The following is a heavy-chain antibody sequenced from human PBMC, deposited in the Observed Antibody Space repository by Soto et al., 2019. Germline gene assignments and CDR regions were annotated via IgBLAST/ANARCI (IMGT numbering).Heavy chain of an antibody. CDR1: GLIFSNYG. D-gene: IGHD1-26*01. V-gene: IGHV3-30*18. Sequence: GGSVRLSCAASGLIFSNYGMHWVRQAPGKGLEWVALISHDGKNKYYADSVQGRFTISRDNSKNTLYLQMNSLRGDDTAVYYCAKDRPVKARSGSLSCWGQGTLVTVSS. CDR2: ISHDGKNK. J-gene: IGHJ4*02. CDR3: AKDRPVKARSGSLSC.